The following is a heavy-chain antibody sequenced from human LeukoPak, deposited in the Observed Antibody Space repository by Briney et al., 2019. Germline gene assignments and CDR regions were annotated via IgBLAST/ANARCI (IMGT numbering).Heavy chain of an antibody. V-gene: IGHV3-21*04. CDR3: ATSYSSSSGPFDS. Sequence: GGSLRLSCAASGFTFSSYSMNWVRQAPGKGLEWVSSISSSSSYIYYADSVKGRFTISRDNAKNSLYLQMNSLRADDTAVYYCATSYSSSSGPFDSWGQGTLVTVSS. J-gene: IGHJ4*02. D-gene: IGHD6-6*01. CDR2: ISSSSSYI. CDR1: GFTFSSYS.